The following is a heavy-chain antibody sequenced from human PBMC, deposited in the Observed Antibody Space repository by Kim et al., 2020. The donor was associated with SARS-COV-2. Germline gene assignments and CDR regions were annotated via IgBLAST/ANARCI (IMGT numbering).Heavy chain of an antibody. V-gene: IGHV3-48*02. J-gene: IGHJ6*02. D-gene: IGHD3-16*02. Sequence: GGSLRLSCAASGFTFSSYSMNWVRQAPGKGLEWVSYISSSSSTIYYADSVKGRFTISRDNAKNSLYLQMNSLRDEDTAVYYCARDPERGITFGGVIVFLYGMDVWGQGTTVTVSS. CDR3: ARDPERGITFGGVIVFLYGMDV. CDR1: GFTFSSYS. CDR2: ISSSSSTI.